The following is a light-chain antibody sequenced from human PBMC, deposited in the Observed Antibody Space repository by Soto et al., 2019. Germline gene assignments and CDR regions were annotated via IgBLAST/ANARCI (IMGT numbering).Light chain of an antibody. CDR3: QQSYSTPRT. CDR1: QSVSSSY. Sequence: EIVLTQSPGTLSLSPGERATLSCRASQSVSSSYLAWYQQKPGQAPKVLIYRASSRATGIPDRFSGSGSGTAFTLTISRLEPEDFAVYYCQQSYSTPRTFGQGTKVEVK. CDR2: RAS. V-gene: IGKV3-20*01. J-gene: IGKJ1*01.